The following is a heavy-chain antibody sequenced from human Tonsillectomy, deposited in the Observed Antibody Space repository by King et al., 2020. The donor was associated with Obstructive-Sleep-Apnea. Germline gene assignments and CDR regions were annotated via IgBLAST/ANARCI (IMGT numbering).Heavy chain of an antibody. J-gene: IGHJ4*02. CDR2: ISGSGDTT. CDR1: GFTFSSYA. CDR3: AKGPAQQVVPNYFDF. V-gene: IGHV3-23*04. D-gene: IGHD6-13*01. Sequence: VQLVESGGGLVQPGGSLRLSCAASGFTFSSYAMTWVRQAPGKGLEWVSTISGSGDTTYYADSVKGRFTISRDNSKNTLYLQMNSLRAEDTAVFFCAKGPAQQVVPNYFDFWGQGTLVTVSS.